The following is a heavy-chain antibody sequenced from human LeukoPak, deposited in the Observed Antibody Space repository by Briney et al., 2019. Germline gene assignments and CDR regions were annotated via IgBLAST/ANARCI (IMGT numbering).Heavy chain of an antibody. CDR3: ARPGIAVAGGFDP. Sequence: SETLSLTCTVSGGSISSSSYYWGWIRQPPGKGLEWIGSIYYSGSTYYNPSLKSRVTISVDTSKNQFSLKLSSVTAADTAVYYCARPGIAVAGGFDPWGQGTLVTVSS. V-gene: IGHV4-39*01. J-gene: IGHJ5*02. CDR2: IYYSGST. CDR1: GGSISSSSYY. D-gene: IGHD6-19*01.